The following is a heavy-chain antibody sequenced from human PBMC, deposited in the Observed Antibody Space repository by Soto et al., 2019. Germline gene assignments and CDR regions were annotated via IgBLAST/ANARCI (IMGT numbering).Heavy chain of an antibody. CDR1: GYTFTSYY. V-gene: IGHV1-46*01. D-gene: IGHD2-21*02. CDR3: ARDHAIVVVTAILVIRAFDI. Sequence: ASVKVSCKASGYTFTSYYIHWVRQAPLQVLEWMGIINPSGGSTSYAQKFQGRVTMTRDTYTSTVYMELSSLRSEDTAVYYCARDHAIVVVTAILVIRAFDIWG. J-gene: IGHJ3*02. CDR2: INPSGGST.